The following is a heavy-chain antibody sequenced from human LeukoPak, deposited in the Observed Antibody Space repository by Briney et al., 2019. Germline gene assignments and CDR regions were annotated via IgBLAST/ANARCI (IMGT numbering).Heavy chain of an antibody. CDR2: LSGGGDSR. D-gene: IGHD3-10*01. Sequence: PGGSLRLSCSASGFAFSNYAMSWVPPAPGQGLEWVSSLSGGGDSRYYADSVMGRFTISRDNSKNTLYLQMNSLRAEDTAVYYCAKAVRSMVTGGGYFDSWGQGTLVTVSS. V-gene: IGHV3-23*01. CDR1: GFAFSNYA. CDR3: AKAVRSMVTGGGYFDS. J-gene: IGHJ4*02.